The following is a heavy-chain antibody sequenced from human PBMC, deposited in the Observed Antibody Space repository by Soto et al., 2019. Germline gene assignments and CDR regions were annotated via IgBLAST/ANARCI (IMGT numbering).Heavy chain of an antibody. Sequence: GSLRLSCAASGLTFSSHSMNWVRQAPGKGLEWVSSISSSGSYIYYADSLKGRFAISRDNAKNSLYLQMNSLRAEDTAVYYCASIPGGPPLRYFDYWGQGTLVTVSS. CDR2: ISSSGSYI. D-gene: IGHD3-10*01. CDR1: GLTFSSHS. CDR3: ASIPGGPPLRYFDY. V-gene: IGHV3-21*01. J-gene: IGHJ4*02.